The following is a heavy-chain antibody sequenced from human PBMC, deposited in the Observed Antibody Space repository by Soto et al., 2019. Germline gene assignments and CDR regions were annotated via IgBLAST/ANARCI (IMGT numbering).Heavy chain of an antibody. CDR3: AKGPLYYDFWSGYYGSYYGMDV. Sequence: EVQLVESGGGLVQPGGSLRLSCAASGFTFSSYWMSWVRQAPGKGLEWVAHIKQDGSEKYYVDSVKGRFTISRDNAKNSLYLQMNSLRAEDTAVYYCAKGPLYYDFWSGYYGSYYGMDVWGQGTTVTVSS. V-gene: IGHV3-7*05. CDR2: IKQDGSEK. D-gene: IGHD3-3*01. J-gene: IGHJ6*02. CDR1: GFTFSSYW.